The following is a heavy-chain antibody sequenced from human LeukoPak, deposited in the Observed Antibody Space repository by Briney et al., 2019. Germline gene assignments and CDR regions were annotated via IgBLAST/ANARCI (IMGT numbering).Heavy chain of an antibody. J-gene: IGHJ4*02. CDR1: GFTFSSYT. Sequence: GRSLRVSCAASGFTFSSYTMHWVRQAPGKGLEWVAIISYDGSNKYYADSVKGRFTISRDNAKNTLYLQMNSLRVEDTAVYYCARDRGYSQDYWGQGTLVTVS. D-gene: IGHD3-10*01. CDR3: ARDRGYSQDY. V-gene: IGHV3-30-3*01. CDR2: ISYDGSNK.